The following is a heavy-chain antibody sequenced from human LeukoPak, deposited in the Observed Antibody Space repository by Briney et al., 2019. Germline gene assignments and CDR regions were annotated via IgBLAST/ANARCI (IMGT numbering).Heavy chain of an antibody. CDR2: IMPLFGTA. J-gene: IGHJ5*02. Sequence: SVKVSCKTSGGTFNNSAISWVRQAPGQGLEWLGGIMPLFGTAGYAQKFQGRVTITKDESTRTVYLELTGLTSDDTAVYYCARDVHGDYGSGWFDPWGQGTLVSVSS. CDR3: ARDVHGDYGSGWFDP. V-gene: IGHV1-69*05. D-gene: IGHD4-17*01. CDR1: GGTFNNSA.